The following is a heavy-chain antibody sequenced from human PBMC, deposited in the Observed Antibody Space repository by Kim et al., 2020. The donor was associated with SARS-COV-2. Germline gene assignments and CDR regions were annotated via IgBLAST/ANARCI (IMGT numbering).Heavy chain of an antibody. V-gene: IGHV1-18*04. D-gene: IGHD3-9*01. CDR1: GYTFTSYG. J-gene: IGHJ6*02. Sequence: ASVKVSCKASGYTFTSYGISWVRQAPGQGLEWMGWISAYNGNTNYAQKLQGRVTMTTDTSTSTAYMELRSLRSDDTAVYYCARDPQRYFDWIREYYGMDVWGQGTTVTVSS. CDR3: ARDPQRYFDWIREYYGMDV. CDR2: ISAYNGNT.